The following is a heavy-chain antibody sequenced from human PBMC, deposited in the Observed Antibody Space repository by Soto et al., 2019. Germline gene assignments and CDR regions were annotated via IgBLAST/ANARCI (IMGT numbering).Heavy chain of an antibody. CDR2: ISWNSGSI. D-gene: IGHD5-12*01. Sequence: GGSLRLSCAASGFTFDDYAMHWVRQAPGKGLEWVSGISWNSGSIGYADSVKGRFTISRDNAKNSLYLQMNSLRSEDTALYYCAKDMGYDLSPLGYFDYWGQGTLVTVSA. CDR1: GFTFDDYA. CDR3: AKDMGYDLSPLGYFDY. J-gene: IGHJ4*02. V-gene: IGHV3-9*01.